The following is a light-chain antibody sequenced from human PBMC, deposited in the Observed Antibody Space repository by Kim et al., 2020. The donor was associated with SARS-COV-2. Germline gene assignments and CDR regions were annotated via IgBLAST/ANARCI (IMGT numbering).Light chain of an antibody. CDR1: QSISSW. V-gene: IGKV1-5*03. CDR2: KAS. CDR3: QQYNTYSWT. Sequence: DIQMTQSPSTLSASVRDRVTITGRASQSISSWLAWYQQKPGKAPKLLIYKASSLESGVPSRFSGSGSGTEFTLTISSLQPDDFATYYCQQYNTYSWTFGQGTKVDIK. J-gene: IGKJ1*01.